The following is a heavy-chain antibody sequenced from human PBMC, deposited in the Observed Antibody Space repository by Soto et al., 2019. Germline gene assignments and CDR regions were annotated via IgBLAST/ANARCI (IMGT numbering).Heavy chain of an antibody. D-gene: IGHD2-15*01. CDR2: ISSSSSYI. V-gene: IGHV3-21*01. J-gene: IGHJ4*02. Sequence: EVQLVESGGGLVKPGGSLRLSCAASGFTFSSYSMNWVRQAPGKWLEWVSSISSSSSYIYYADSVKGRFTISRDNAKNSLYLQMNSLRAEDTTVYYCARDVVVAAVWAYYFDYWGQGTLVTVSS. CDR3: ARDVVVAAVWAYYFDY. CDR1: GFTFSSYS.